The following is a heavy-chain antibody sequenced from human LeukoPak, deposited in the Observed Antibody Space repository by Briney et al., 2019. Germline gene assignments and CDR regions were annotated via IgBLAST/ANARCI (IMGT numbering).Heavy chain of an antibody. CDR2: TYRSGST. J-gene: IGHJ5*02. D-gene: IGHD1-26*01. V-gene: IGHV4-34*01. Sequence: SETLSLTCAVSGGSFSGYYWSWIRQSPGKGLEWIGETYRSGSTNYNPSLKSRVTISVDTSKNQFSLKLSSVTAADTAVYYCARDPPRGTGNRVGNWFDPWGQGTLVTVSS. CDR1: GGSFSGYY. CDR3: ARDPPRGTGNRVGNWFDP.